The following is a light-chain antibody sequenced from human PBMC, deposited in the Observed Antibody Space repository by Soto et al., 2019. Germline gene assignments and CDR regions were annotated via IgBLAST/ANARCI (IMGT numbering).Light chain of an antibody. CDR3: QSFDSGLSGAV. J-gene: IGLJ1*01. V-gene: IGLV1-40*01. CDR1: SSNIGAGYD. Sequence: QSVLTQPPSLSGAPGQRITISCAGSSSNIGAGYDVQWYQFLPGTAPKVLIYANNNRPSGVPARCSGSKSGTSASLAITGLQAADDADYYCQSFDSGLSGAVFGTGTKLTVL. CDR2: ANN.